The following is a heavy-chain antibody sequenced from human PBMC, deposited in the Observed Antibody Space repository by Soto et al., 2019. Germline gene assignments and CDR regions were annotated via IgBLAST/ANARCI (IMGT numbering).Heavy chain of an antibody. D-gene: IGHD3-22*01. V-gene: IGHV3-21*01. J-gene: IGHJ4*02. Sequence: EVRLVESGGGLVKPGGSLRLSCAASGFTFSSYSMNWVRQARGKGLEWVSSISSSSSYIYYADSVKGRFTISRDNAKNSLYLQMNSLRAADTAVYYCARGAHYYDGSGYYGYWGQGTLVTVSS. CDR1: GFTFSSYS. CDR3: ARGAHYYDGSGYYGY. CDR2: ISSSSSYI.